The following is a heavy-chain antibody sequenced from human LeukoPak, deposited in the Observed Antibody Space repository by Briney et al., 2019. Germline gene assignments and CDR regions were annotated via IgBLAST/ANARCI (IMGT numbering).Heavy chain of an antibody. CDR3: ARSLVVIARRGWFDP. V-gene: IGHV4-39*01. CDR1: GGSISSSSYY. D-gene: IGHD2-21*01. Sequence: SETLSLTCTVSGGSISSSSYYWGWIRQPPGKGLEWIGSIYYSGSTYYNPSLKSRVTISVDTSKNQFSLKLSSVTAADTAVYYCARSLVVIARRGWFDPWGQGTLVTVSS. CDR2: IYYSGST. J-gene: IGHJ5*02.